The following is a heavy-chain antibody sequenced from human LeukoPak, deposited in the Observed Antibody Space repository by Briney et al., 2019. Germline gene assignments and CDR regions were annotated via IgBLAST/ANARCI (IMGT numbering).Heavy chain of an antibody. CDR2: IYYSGST. V-gene: IGHV4-39*07. CDR3: ARGLNYYYGSGSYGGQEYNWFDP. Sequence: PSETLSLTCTVSGGSISSSSYYWGWIRQPPGKGLEWIGSIYYSGSTYYNPSPKSRVTISVDTSKNQFSLKLSSVTAADTAVYYCARGLNYYYGSGSYGGQEYNWFDPWGQGTLVTVSS. J-gene: IGHJ5*02. CDR1: GGSISSSSYY. D-gene: IGHD3-10*01.